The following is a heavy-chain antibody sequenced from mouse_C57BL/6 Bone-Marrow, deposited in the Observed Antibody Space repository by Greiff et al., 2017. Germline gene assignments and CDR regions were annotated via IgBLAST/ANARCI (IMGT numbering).Heavy chain of an antibody. CDR2: SRNKANDYTT. Sequence: EVKLMESGGGLVQSGRSLRLSCATSGFTFSDFYMEWVRQAPGKGLEWIAASRNKANDYTTEYSASVKGRFIVSRDTSQSILYLQMNALRAEDTAIYYCARGGSWAMGYWGQGTSVTVSS. J-gene: IGHJ4*01. V-gene: IGHV7-1*01. D-gene: IGHD4-1*01. CDR3: ARGGSWAMGY. CDR1: GFTFSDFY.